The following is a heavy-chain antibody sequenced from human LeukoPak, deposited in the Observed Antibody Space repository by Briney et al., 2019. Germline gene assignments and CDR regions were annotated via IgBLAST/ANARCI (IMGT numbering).Heavy chain of an antibody. CDR1: GFTFSSYW. CDR3: AREGLADSYGYGLNY. D-gene: IGHD5-18*01. V-gene: IGHV3-74*01. Sequence: GGSLRLSCAASGFTFSSYWMHWVRQAPGKGLVWVSRINSDGSSTSYADSVKGRFTISRDNAKNTLYLQMNSLRAEDTAVYYCAREGLADSYGYGLNYWGQGTLVTVSS. J-gene: IGHJ4*02. CDR2: INSDGSST.